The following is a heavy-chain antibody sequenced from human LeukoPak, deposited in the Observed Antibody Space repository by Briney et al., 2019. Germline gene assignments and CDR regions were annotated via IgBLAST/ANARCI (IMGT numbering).Heavy chain of an antibody. CDR1: GGSISSGSYY. CDR3: ARAYRLAAPRAFDI. CDR2: IYTSGST. D-gene: IGHD6-13*01. V-gene: IGHV4-61*02. Sequence: SETLCLTCTVSGGSISSGSYYWSWIRQPAGRGLEWIGRIYTSGSTNYNPSLKSRVTISVDTSNNQFSLKLSSVTAADTAVYYCARAYRLAAPRAFDIWGQGTMVTVSS. J-gene: IGHJ3*02.